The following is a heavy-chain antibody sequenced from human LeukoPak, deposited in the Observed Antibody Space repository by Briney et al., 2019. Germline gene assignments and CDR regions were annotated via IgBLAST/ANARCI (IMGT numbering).Heavy chain of an antibody. CDR3: ARHQGDDYYGSNGMDV. CDR1: GYRFTDYW. CDR2: IYPDDSDI. V-gene: IGHV5-51*01. J-gene: IGHJ6*02. D-gene: IGHD3-10*01. Sequence: GESLKISCKGSGYRFTDYWIGWVRQMPGKGLECMGIIYPDDSDIRYSPSFQGQVTISADKSVSTAYLQWSSLKASDTAMYYCARHQGDDYYGSNGMDVWGQGTTVTVSS.